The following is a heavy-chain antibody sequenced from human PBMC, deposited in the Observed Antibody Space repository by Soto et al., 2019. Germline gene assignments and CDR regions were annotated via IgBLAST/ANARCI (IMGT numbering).Heavy chain of an antibody. V-gene: IGHV4-34*01. Sequence: SETLSLTCAVYGGSFSGYYWSWIRQPPGKGLEWIGEINHSGSTNYNPSLKSRVTISVDTSKNQFSLKLSSVTAADTAVYYCARRLTTVKTRDAFDIWGQGTMVTVSS. CDR1: GGSFSGYY. J-gene: IGHJ3*02. CDR3: ARRLTTVKTRDAFDI. D-gene: IGHD4-17*01. CDR2: INHSGST.